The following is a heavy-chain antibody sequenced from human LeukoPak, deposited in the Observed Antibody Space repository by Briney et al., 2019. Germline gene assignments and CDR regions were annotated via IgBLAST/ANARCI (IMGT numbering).Heavy chain of an antibody. CDR2: IYYSGST. J-gene: IGHJ4*02. CDR3: AREDCSGDGCYSFDY. Sequence: SETLSLTCAAYGGSFSGYYWSWIRQPPGKGLEWIGYIYYSGSTNYNPSLKSRVTISVDTSKNQFSLKLSSVTAADTAVYYCAREDCSGDGCYSFDYWGQGTLVTVFS. D-gene: IGHD2-15*01. CDR1: GGSFSGYY. V-gene: IGHV4-59*01.